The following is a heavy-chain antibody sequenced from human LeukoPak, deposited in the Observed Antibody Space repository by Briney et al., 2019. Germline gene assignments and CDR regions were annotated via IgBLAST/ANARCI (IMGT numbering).Heavy chain of an antibody. V-gene: IGHV3-74*03. Sequence: GGSLRLPCTASGFTFSGYWMNWVRQAPGKGLVWVSRIGSDGGSATYADSVKGRFTISRDNAKNTLYLQMTSLRAEDTAVYYCARGGSGNFYYWGQGTLVTVSS. CDR1: GFTFSGYW. J-gene: IGHJ4*02. CDR2: IGSDGGSA. CDR3: ARGGSGNFYY. D-gene: IGHD1-26*01.